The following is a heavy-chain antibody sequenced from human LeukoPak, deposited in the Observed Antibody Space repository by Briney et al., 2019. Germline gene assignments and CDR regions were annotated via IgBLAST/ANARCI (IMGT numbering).Heavy chain of an antibody. Sequence: SETLSLTCAVYGGSFSGYYWSWIRQPPGKGLEWIGEINHSGSTNYNPSLKSRVTISVDTSKNQFSLKLSSVTAADTAVYYCARGKQITMIVGDYFDYWGQGTLVTVSS. D-gene: IGHD3-22*01. CDR1: GGSFSGYY. CDR3: ARGKQITMIVGDYFDY. CDR2: INHSGST. J-gene: IGHJ4*02. V-gene: IGHV4-34*01.